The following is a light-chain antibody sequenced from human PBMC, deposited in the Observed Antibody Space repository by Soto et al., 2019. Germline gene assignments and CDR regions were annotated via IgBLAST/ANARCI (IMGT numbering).Light chain of an antibody. V-gene: IGKV3-15*01. CDR1: QSAGKC. CDR3: RQHNQWPIT. CDR2: YIS. J-gene: IGKJ5*01. Sequence: EIVMRQSPATLSLSPGEAASLSGRASQSAGKCLAWYPQKRGQPPSLXIYYISTRATGIPARCSGSGAGTEFTLTINSLQSEDAFVDYCRQHNQWPITFGQGTRLEIK.